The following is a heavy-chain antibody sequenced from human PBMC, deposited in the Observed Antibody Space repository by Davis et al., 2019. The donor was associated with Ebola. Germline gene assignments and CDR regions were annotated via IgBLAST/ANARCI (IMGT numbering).Heavy chain of an antibody. J-gene: IGHJ4*02. CDR1: GFTFRTYA. Sequence: PGGSLRLSCVASGFTFRTYAMHWVRQALGKGLEWVAVVSHSERETFYADSVKGRFTISRDNSENTLYLQMNSLTADDTALYYCARAVFHEVLDYWGQGTPVTVSS. V-gene: IGHV3-30*04. D-gene: IGHD3-3*01. CDR3: ARAVFHEVLDY. CDR2: VSHSERET.